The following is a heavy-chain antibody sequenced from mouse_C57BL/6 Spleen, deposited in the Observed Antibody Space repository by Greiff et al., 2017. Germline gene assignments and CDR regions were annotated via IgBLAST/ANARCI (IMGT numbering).Heavy chain of an antibody. D-gene: IGHD2-4*01. J-gene: IGHJ4*01. V-gene: IGHV3-6*01. CDR3: ARAPIYYDYDAYAMDY. Sequence: EVKLQESGPGLVKPSQSLSLTCSVTGYSITSGYYWNWIRQFPGNKLEWMGYISYDGSNNYNPSLKNRISITRDTSKNQFFLKLNSVTTEDTATYYCARAPIYYDYDAYAMDYWGQGTSVTVSS. CDR2: ISYDGSN. CDR1: GYSITSGYY.